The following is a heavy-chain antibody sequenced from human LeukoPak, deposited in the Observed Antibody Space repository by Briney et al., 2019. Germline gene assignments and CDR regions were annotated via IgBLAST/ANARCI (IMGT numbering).Heavy chain of an antibody. J-gene: IGHJ4*02. CDR3: AKDSGGNFDY. CDR2: ISYDGSNK. V-gene: IGHV3-30*18. D-gene: IGHD1-26*01. Sequence: GGSLRLSCAASGFTFSNYGMHWVRQAPGKGLEWVAVISYDGSNKYYADSVKGRFTISRDNSKNTLYLQMNSLRAEDTAVYYCAKDSGGNFDYWGQGTLVTVSS. CDR1: GFTFSNYG.